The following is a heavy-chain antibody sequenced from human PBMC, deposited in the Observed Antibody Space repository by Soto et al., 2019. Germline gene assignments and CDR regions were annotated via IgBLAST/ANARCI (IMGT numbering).Heavy chain of an antibody. CDR1: GFTFSSYA. J-gene: IGHJ4*02. CDR3: AKGPSDIVATIQDWNPPDFDY. D-gene: IGHD5-12*01. V-gene: IGHV3-23*01. CDR2: ISGSGGST. Sequence: GGSLRLSCAASGFTFSSYAMSWVRQAPGQGLEWVSAISGSGGSTYYADSVKGRFTISRDNSKNTLYLQMNSLRAEDTAVYYCAKGPSDIVATIQDWNPPDFDYWGQGTLVTVSS.